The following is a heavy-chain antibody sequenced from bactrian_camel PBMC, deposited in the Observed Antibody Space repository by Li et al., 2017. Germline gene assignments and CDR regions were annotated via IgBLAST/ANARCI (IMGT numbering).Heavy chain of an antibody. CDR2: IGTDESTT. J-gene: IGHJ4*01. CDR1: GFSFNTYG. CDR3: ATSSLLYYLSGDAYNDRWQLNY. V-gene: IGHV3-2*01. Sequence: QLVESGGGLVQPGGSLRLACAASGFSFNTYGMSWVRQAPGKGLEWVSSIGTDESTTYYADSVKGRFTISRNNGKNTVYLQMNSLKSEDTALYYCATSSLLYYLSGDAYNDRWQLNYWGHGTQVTVS. D-gene: IGHD2*01.